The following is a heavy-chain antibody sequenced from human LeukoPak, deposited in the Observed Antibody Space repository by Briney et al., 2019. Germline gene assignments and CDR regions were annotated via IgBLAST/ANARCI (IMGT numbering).Heavy chain of an antibody. J-gene: IGHJ4*02. D-gene: IGHD6-19*01. Sequence: SETLSLTCTVSGGSISSYYWSWIRQPAGKGLEWIGRIYTSGSTNYNPSLKSRVTMSVDTSKNQFSLKLSSVTAADTAVYYCARGIYSSGWYQLDYWAQGTLVTVSS. V-gene: IGHV4-4*07. CDR3: ARGIYSSGWYQLDY. CDR2: IYTSGST. CDR1: GGSISSYY.